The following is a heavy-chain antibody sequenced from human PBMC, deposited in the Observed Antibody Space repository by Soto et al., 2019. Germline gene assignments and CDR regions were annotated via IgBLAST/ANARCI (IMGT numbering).Heavy chain of an antibody. D-gene: IGHD6-13*01. CDR1: GGSISSSSYY. CDR2: IYYSGST. Sequence: SETLSLTCTVSGGSISSSSYYWGWIRQPPGKGLEWIGSIYYSGSTYYNPSLKSRVTISVDTSKNQFSLKLSSVTAADTAVYYCASDSSSWAGGMDVWGQGTTVTVPS. J-gene: IGHJ6*02. CDR3: ASDSSSWAGGMDV. V-gene: IGHV4-39*01.